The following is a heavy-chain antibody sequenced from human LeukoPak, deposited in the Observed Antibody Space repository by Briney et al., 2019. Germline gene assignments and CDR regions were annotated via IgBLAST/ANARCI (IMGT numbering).Heavy chain of an antibody. J-gene: IGHJ5*02. CDR1: GFIFNNYG. D-gene: IGHD3-22*01. Sequence: GGSLRLSCAASGFIFNNYGLVWVRQAPGKGLEWVSAISNDGGGTTYADFVKGRFSVSRDNSKNTLCLQMNSLRAEDTALYYCAKGSSGYFFHLWGQGTLVTVSS. CDR2: ISNDGGGT. V-gene: IGHV3-23*01. CDR3: AKGSSGYFFHL.